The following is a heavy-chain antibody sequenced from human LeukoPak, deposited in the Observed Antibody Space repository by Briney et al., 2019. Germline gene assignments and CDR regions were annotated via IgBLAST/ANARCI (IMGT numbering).Heavy chain of an antibody. CDR2: ISYDGSNK. Sequence: GGSLRLSCAATGFTFSNYGMHWVRQAPGKGLEWVAVISYDGSNKYYADSVKGRFTISRDNSKNTLYLQMNSLRAEDTAVYYCARDRYYDILTGYYTGGSFFDYWGQGTLVTVSS. J-gene: IGHJ4*02. D-gene: IGHD3-9*01. CDR1: GFTFSNYG. CDR3: ARDRYYDILTGYYTGGSFFDY. V-gene: IGHV3-30*03.